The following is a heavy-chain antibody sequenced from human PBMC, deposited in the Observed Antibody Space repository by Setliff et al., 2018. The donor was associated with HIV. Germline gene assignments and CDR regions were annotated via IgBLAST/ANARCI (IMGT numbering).Heavy chain of an antibody. V-gene: IGHV4-39*07. CDR2: VSQSGST. Sequence: SETLSLTCSVSGVSINRTDHYWGWIRQSPGKSLEWIGSVSQSGSTYYNPSLKSRITISVDRSKNQFSLKLSAVTAADTAVYYCARVQMAYAAFDVWGQGTMVTVSS. CDR3: ARVQMAYAAFDV. J-gene: IGHJ3*01. CDR1: GVSINRTDHY. D-gene: IGHD4-17*01.